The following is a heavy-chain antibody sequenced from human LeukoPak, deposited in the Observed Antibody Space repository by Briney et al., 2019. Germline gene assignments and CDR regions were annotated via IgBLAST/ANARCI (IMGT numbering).Heavy chain of an antibody. CDR2: FDPEDGET. J-gene: IGHJ4*02. D-gene: IGHD3-22*01. Sequence: ASVKVSCKVSGYTLTELSMHWVRQAPGKGLEWMGGFDPEDGETIYAQKFQGRVTMTEDTSTDTAYMELSSLRSEDTAVYYCATIDGHYDSSGYWGQGTLVTVSS. V-gene: IGHV1-24*01. CDR3: ATIDGHYDSSGY. CDR1: GYTLTELS.